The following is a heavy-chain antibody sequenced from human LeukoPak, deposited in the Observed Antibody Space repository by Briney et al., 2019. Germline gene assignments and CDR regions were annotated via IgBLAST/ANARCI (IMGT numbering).Heavy chain of an antibody. CDR3: ARVVATILTFDY. J-gene: IGHJ4*02. CDR2: INHSGST. V-gene: IGHV4-34*01. D-gene: IGHD5-12*01. Sequence: PTETLSLTCAVYGGSFSGYYWSWIRQPPGKGLGWIGEINHSGSTNYNPPLKSRVTISVDTSKNQFSLKLSSVTAADTAVYYCARVVATILTFDYWGQGTLVTVSS. CDR1: GGSFSGYY.